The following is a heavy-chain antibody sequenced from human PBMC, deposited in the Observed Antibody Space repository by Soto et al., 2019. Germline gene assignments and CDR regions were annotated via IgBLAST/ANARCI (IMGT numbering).Heavy chain of an antibody. J-gene: IGHJ4*02. CDR1: GGSISSSSYY. D-gene: IGHD5-18*01. CDR2: IYYSGST. CDR3: ARQHSLQLWPFDY. V-gene: IGHV4-39*01. Sequence: QLQLQESGPGLVKPSETLSLTCTVSGGSISSSSYYWGWIRQPPGKGLEWIGSIYYSGSTYYNPSLKSRVTISVDTSKNQFSLKLSSVTAADTAVYYCARQHSLQLWPFDYWGQGTLVTVSS.